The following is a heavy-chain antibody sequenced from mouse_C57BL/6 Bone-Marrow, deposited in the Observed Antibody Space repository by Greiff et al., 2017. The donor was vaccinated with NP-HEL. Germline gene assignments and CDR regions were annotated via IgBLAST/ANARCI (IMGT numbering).Heavy chain of an antibody. CDR2: IWGVGST. CDR1: GFSLTSYG. V-gene: IGHV2-6*01. D-gene: IGHD1-1*01. J-gene: IGHJ3*01. Sequence: VQVVESGPGLVAPSQSLSITCTVSGFSLTSYGVDWVRQSPGKGLEWLGVIWGVGSTNYNSALKSRLSISKDNSKSQVFLKMNSLQTDDTAMYYGRSSSWFAYWGQGTLVTVSA. CDR3: RSSSWFAY.